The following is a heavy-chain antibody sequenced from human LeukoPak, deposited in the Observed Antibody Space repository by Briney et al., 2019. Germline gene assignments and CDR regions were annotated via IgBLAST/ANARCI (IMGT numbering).Heavy chain of an antibody. J-gene: IGHJ4*02. CDR3: ARSSSGEPNDY. CDR2: IIPILGIA. D-gene: IGHD6-19*01. Sequence: ASVKVSCKASGGTFSSYAISWVRQAPGQGLAWMGRIIPILGIANYAQKFQGRVTITADKSTSTAYMELSSLRSEDTAVYYCARSSSGEPNDYWGQGTLVTVSS. CDR1: GGTFSSYA. V-gene: IGHV1-69*04.